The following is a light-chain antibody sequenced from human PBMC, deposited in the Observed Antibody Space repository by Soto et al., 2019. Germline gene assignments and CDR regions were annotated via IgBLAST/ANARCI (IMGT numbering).Light chain of an antibody. CDR3: YSQTGTSTLGV. Sequence: QSALTQPASVSGSPGQSITIPCTGTDSDVGRYDLVSWYQQRPGKAPRLVIFDVSVRASGVSNRFSASKSGTTASLTISGLQPEDEANYYCYSQTGTSTLGVFGGGTKLTVL. CDR2: DVS. CDR1: DSDVGRYDL. J-gene: IGLJ2*01. V-gene: IGLV2-14*03.